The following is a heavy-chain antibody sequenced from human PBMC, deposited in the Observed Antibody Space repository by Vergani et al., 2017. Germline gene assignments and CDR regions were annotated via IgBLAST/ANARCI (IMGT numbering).Heavy chain of an antibody. CDR1: GFTFSSYA. Sequence: EVQLLESGGGLVQPGGSLRLSCAASGFTFSSYAMSWVRQAPGKGLEWVSAISGSGGSTYYADSVKGRFTISRDNSKNTLYLQMNSLRAEDTAVYYCAKDCTNGVCYTQPPRYYYYGMDVWGQGTTVTVSS. J-gene: IGHJ6*02. CDR2: ISGSGGST. D-gene: IGHD2-8*01. V-gene: IGHV3-23*01. CDR3: AKDCTNGVCYTQPPRYYYYGMDV.